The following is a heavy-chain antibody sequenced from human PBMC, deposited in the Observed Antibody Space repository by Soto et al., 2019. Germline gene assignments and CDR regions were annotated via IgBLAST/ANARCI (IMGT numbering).Heavy chain of an antibody. J-gene: IGHJ5*02. CDR3: ARYPSIRGRSWFDP. V-gene: IGHV1-3*04. Sequence: ASVKVSCKTSGYTFTNYAMYWVRQAPGQRFEWMGWINTGKGNTKYSQKFQGRVTITRDTSASTVYMELSNLKSEDTAIYYCARYPSIRGRSWFDPWGQGTLVTVSS. D-gene: IGHD3-10*01. CDR1: GYTFTNYA. CDR2: INTGKGNT.